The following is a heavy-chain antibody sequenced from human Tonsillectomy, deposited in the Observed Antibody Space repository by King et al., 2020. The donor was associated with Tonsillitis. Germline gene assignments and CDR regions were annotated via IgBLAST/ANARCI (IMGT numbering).Heavy chain of an antibody. CDR2: ISYDGSNK. D-gene: IGHD6-13*01. CDR3: ARVIAAAGTAFDY. Sequence: VQLVESGGGVVQPGRSLRLSCAASGFTFSSYAMHWVRQAPGKELEWVAVISYDGSNKYYADSVKGRFTISRDNSKNTLYLQMNSLRAEDTAVYYCARVIAAAGTAFDYWGQGTLVTVSS. V-gene: IGHV3-30*04. CDR1: GFTFSSYA. J-gene: IGHJ4*02.